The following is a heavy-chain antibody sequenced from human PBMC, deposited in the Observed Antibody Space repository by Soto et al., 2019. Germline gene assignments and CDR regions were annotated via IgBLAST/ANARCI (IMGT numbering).Heavy chain of an antibody. Sequence: QVQLVESGGGVVQPGRSLKLSCAASGFSFSSYGMHWVRQAPGKGLEWVALIWYDGSDKYYADSVKGRFTISRDNSKNTLYLQMNSLRVEDTAVYHCARGTGHYYYGMDVWGQGTTVTVSS. CDR3: ARGTGHYYYGMDV. CDR1: GFSFSSYG. CDR2: IWYDGSDK. V-gene: IGHV3-33*01. D-gene: IGHD4-17*01. J-gene: IGHJ6*02.